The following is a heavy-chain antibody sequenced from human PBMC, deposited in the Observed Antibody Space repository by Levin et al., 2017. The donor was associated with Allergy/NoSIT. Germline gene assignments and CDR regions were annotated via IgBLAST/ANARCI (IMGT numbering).Heavy chain of an antibody. CDR2: IYYSGTT. V-gene: IGHV4-39*07. CDR1: GGTINSGSYY. D-gene: IGHD1-26*01. J-gene: IGHJ4*02. Sequence: SETLSLTCTVSGGTINSGSYYWAWIRQPPGKGLEWIGTIYYSGTTYYNSSLKSRVTISVDTSKNQFSLTLRSVTAADTAVYYCARTNSESYDYWGQGTLVTVSS. CDR3: ARTNSESYDY.